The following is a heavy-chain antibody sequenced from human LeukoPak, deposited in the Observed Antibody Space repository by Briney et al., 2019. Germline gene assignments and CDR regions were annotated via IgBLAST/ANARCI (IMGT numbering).Heavy chain of an antibody. Sequence: GGSLRLSCAASGFSFSNAWMSWVRQAPGKGLEWVSAISGSGGSTYYADSVKGRFTISRDNSKNTLYLQMNSLRAEDTAVYYCAKGLGSGSYDFDYWGQGTLVTVSS. CDR2: ISGSGGST. CDR1: GFSFSNAW. D-gene: IGHD1-26*01. V-gene: IGHV3-23*01. CDR3: AKGLGSGSYDFDY. J-gene: IGHJ4*02.